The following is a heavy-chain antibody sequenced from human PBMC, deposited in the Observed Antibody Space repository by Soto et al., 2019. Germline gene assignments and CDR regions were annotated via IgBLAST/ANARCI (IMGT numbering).Heavy chain of an antibody. CDR2: ISASGGST. D-gene: IGHD5-18*01. CDR3: AKDSHPRELQLWQQFDY. CDR1: GFSFSSYA. V-gene: IGHV3-23*01. Sequence: EVQLLESGGGLVQPRGSLSFSWAASGFSFSSYAMSWVRQAPRKGLECVSAISASGGSTYYADSVKGRFTISRDNSKNTLYLQMNSLRAEDTAVYYCAKDSHPRELQLWQQFDYWGQGTLVTVSS. J-gene: IGHJ4*02.